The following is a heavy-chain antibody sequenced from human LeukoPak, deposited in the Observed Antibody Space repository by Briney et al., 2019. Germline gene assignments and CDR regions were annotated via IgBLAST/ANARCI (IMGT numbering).Heavy chain of an antibody. D-gene: IGHD1-1*01. Sequence: GGSLRLSCAVSGFTFSDYYMSWIRQAPGKGPEWISAIFMSGSTIDYADSVKGRFTISRDNANNSLYLQMNSLRAEDTAVYYCARDGSRGPEDPFDYWGQGTLVTVSS. J-gene: IGHJ4*02. V-gene: IGHV3-11*01. CDR1: GFTFSDYY. CDR3: ARDGSRGPEDPFDY. CDR2: IFMSGSTI.